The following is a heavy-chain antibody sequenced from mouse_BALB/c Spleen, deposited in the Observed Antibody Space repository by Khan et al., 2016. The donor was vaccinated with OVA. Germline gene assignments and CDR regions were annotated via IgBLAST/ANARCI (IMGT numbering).Heavy chain of an antibody. V-gene: IGHV5-6-3*01. J-gene: IGHJ2*01. CDR3: TRGEDVWLPYYFAY. Sequence: EEELVASGGGLVQPGGSLKLSCAASGFIFSSYGMSWVRQNSDKRLELVATINSNGGNTYYPDRVKGRFTISRDNAKNTLYLQMSSLKSEDTAMYFCTRGEDVWLPYYFAYRGQGTTGTVPS. D-gene: IGHD2-10*02. CDR1: GFIFSSYG. CDR2: INSNGGNT.